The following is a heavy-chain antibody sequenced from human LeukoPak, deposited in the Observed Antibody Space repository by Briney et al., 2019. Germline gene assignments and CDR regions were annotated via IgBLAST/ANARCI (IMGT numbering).Heavy chain of an antibody. Sequence: GGSLRLSCAASGFTFSSYGMHWVRQAPGKGLEWVAVISYDGSNKYYADSVKGRFTISRDNSKNALYLQMNSLRAEDTAVYYCAKDEVLLWFGELDYWGQGTLVTVSS. CDR2: ISYDGSNK. CDR3: AKDEVLLWFGELDY. J-gene: IGHJ4*02. CDR1: GFTFSSYG. V-gene: IGHV3-30*18. D-gene: IGHD3-10*01.